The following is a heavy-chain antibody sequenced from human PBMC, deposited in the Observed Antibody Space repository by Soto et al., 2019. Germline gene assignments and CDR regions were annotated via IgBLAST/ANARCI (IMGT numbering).Heavy chain of an antibody. D-gene: IGHD3-3*01. J-gene: IGHJ4*02. CDR3: ARDELRFLEWSPLDY. CDR1: GFTFSDYY. CDR2: ISSSGSTI. Sequence: GGSLRLSCAASGFTFSDYYMSWIRQAPGKGLEWVSYISSSGSTIYYADSVKGRFTISRDNAKNSLYLQMNSLRAEDTAVYYCARDELRFLEWSPLDYWGQGTLVTVSS. V-gene: IGHV3-11*01.